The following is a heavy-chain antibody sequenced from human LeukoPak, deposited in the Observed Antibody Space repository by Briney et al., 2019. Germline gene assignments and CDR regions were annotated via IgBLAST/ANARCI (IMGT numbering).Heavy chain of an antibody. V-gene: IGHV3-7*01. D-gene: IGHD2-15*01. CDR2: IRQDGSEK. Sequence: PGGSLRLSCAASGFTLSSNWISWVRQAPGKGLEWVANIRQDGSEKYYVGSVKGRFTISRGNAKNSLYLQMNSLRAEDTAVYYCARNLGYCSGGSCFPFDYWGQGTLVTVSS. J-gene: IGHJ4*02. CDR3: ARNLGYCSGGSCFPFDY. CDR1: GFTLSSNW.